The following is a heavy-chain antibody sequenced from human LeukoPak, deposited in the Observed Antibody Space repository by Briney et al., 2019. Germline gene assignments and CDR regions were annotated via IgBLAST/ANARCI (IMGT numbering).Heavy chain of an antibody. CDR1: GFTFSSYA. CDR2: ISGSGGST. CDR3: AKVGTTVTTYYYYYMDV. J-gene: IGHJ6*03. Sequence: PGGSLRLSCAASGFTFSSYAMSWVRQAPGKGLEGVSAISGSGGSTYYADSVKGRLTISRDNSKNTLYLQMNSLRAEDTAVYYCAKVGTTVTTYYYYYMDVWGKGTTVTVSS. D-gene: IGHD4-17*01. V-gene: IGHV3-23*01.